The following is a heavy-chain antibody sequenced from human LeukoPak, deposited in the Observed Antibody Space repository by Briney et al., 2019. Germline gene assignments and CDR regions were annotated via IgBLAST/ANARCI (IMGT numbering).Heavy chain of an antibody. J-gene: IGHJ4*02. CDR1: GFTFTNYD. Sequence: PGGSLRLSCAASGFTFTNYDMHWVRQAPGKGLESVAFTWYDGIKKDYADSVKGRFTISRDNSKNTLYLQMNSLRAEDTAVYYCATDAENYYDSSGNYYSEPYYFDHWGQGTLVTVSS. D-gene: IGHD3-22*01. V-gene: IGHV3-30*02. CDR3: ATDAENYYDSSGNYYSEPYYFDH. CDR2: TWYDGIKK.